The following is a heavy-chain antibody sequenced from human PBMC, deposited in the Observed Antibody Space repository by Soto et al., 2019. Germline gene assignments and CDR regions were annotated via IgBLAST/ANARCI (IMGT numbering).Heavy chain of an antibody. CDR1: GYSFTSYW. Sequence: PGESLKVSCKGSGYSFTSYWIGWVRQMPWKGLEWMGIIYPGDSDTRYSPSFQGQVTISADKSISTAYLQWSSLKASDTAMYYCATLYCGGDCYSIFGDSLFDPWGQGTLVTVSS. CDR3: ATLYCGGDCYSIFGDSLFDP. D-gene: IGHD2-21*02. J-gene: IGHJ5*02. V-gene: IGHV5-51*01. CDR2: IYPGDSDT.